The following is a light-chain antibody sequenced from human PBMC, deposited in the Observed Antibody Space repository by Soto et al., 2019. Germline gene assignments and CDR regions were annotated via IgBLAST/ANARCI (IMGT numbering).Light chain of an antibody. CDR3: AAWDDSLSGRNVV. CDR1: SSNIGSNY. J-gene: IGLJ2*01. CDR2: RNN. Sequence: QSVLTQPPSASGTPGQRVTISCSGSSSNIGSNYVYWYQQLPGTAPKLLIYRNNQRPSGVPDRFSGSKSGTSASLASSGLRSEDEAVYYCAAWDDSLSGRNVVFGGGTKLTVL. V-gene: IGLV1-47*01.